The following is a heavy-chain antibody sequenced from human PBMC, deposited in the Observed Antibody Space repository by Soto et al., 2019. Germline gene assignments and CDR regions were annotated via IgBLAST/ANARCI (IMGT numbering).Heavy chain of an antibody. CDR2: INPSGGST. D-gene: IGHD3-3*01. V-gene: IGHV1-46*01. CDR3: ARTVPIFGVVITDYYGMDV. Sequence: ASVKVSCKASGYTFTSYSMHWVRQAPGQGLEWMGIINPSGGSTSYAQKFQGRVTMTRDTSTSTVYMELSSLRSEDTAVYYCARTVPIFGVVITDYYGMDVWGPGTTVTVSS. CDR1: GYTFTSYS. J-gene: IGHJ6*02.